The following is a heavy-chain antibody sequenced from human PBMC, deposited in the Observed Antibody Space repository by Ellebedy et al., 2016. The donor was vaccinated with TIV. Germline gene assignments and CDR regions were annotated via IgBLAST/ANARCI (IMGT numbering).Heavy chain of an antibody. J-gene: IGHJ4*02. CDR2: ISHSGST. D-gene: IGHD4-17*01. CDR1: GGSLRGYY. Sequence: MPSETLSLTCSVSGGSLRGYYWSWIRQTPGMGLEWIGYISHSGSTDYSPSLKSRVTMSVDTSKNEFSLRLSSVTAADTAVYYCSAAYGRVTPAYWGQGTLVTVSS. V-gene: IGHV4-59*12. CDR3: SAAYGRVTPAY.